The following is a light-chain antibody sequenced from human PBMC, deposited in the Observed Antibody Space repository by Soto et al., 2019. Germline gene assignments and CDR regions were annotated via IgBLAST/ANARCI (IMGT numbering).Light chain of an antibody. Sequence: QSALTQPASVSGSPGQSITISCTGTSSDVGGYNYVSWYQQYPGKAPKVIIYEVGNRPSGVSNRFSGSKSGNTASLTISGLQAEDEADYYCSSYTSSNTDVFGIGTKVTVL. V-gene: IGLV2-14*01. J-gene: IGLJ1*01. CDR2: EVG. CDR3: SSYTSSNTDV. CDR1: SSDVGGYNY.